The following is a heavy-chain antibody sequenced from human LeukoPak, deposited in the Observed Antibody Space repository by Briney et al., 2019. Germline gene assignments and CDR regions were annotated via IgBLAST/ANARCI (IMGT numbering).Heavy chain of an antibody. J-gene: IGHJ6*03. D-gene: IGHD2-2*03. CDR1: GVSFSGYY. V-gene: IGHV4-34*01. CDR2: INHSGST. Sequence: SETLSLTCAVYGVSFSGYYWSWIRQPPGKGLEWIGEINHSGSTNYNPSLKSRVTISVDTSKNQFSLKLSSVTAADTAVYYCASLGYCSSTSCHGGYYYYMDVWGKGTTVTVSS. CDR3: ASLGYCSSTSCHGGYYYYMDV.